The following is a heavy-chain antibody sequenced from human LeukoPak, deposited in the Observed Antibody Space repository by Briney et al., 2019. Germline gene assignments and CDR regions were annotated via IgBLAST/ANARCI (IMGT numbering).Heavy chain of an antibody. CDR2: IDTSGST. J-gene: IGHJ4*02. CDR3: AREGIYGDYRH. V-gene: IGHV4-4*07. D-gene: IGHD4-17*01. Sequence: SETLSLTCAVYVGSFSGYHWSWIRQPAGKGLEWIGRIDTSGSTNYNPSLKSRVTMSADTSKKQFSLKLRSVTAADTAVYYCAREGIYGDYRHWGQGTLVTVSS. CDR1: VGSFSGYH.